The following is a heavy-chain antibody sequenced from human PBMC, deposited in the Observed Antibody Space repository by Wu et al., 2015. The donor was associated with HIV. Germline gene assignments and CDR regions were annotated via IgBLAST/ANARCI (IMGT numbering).Heavy chain of an antibody. D-gene: IGHD1-1*01. CDR2: ITPIFRTT. V-gene: IGHV1-69*05. CDR1: GDNFVSYT. Sequence: QAQLVQSGAEVKKPGSSVRISCKASGDNFVSYTISWVRLAPGQGLEWLGGITPIFRTTHYAQKFQGRVTITTDESISTAYMDVSGLRSDDTALYYCARGWTMVQLPIATRYYYYMDVWGKGTTVIVSS. J-gene: IGHJ6*03. CDR3: ARGWTMVQLPIATRYYYYMDV.